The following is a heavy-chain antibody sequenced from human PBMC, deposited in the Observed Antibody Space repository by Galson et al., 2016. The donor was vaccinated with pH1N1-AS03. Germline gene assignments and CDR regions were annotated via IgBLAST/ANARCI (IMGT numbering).Heavy chain of an antibody. CDR1: GDSISNYNYY. V-gene: IGHV4-39*07. D-gene: IGHD3-9*01. J-gene: IGHJ5*02. CDR2: IYYTGST. CDR3: ARILVHLDFTGYHNRFDP. Sequence: ETLSLTCSVSGDSISNYNYYWGWIRQSPGRGLEWIGTIYYTGSTYYNPSLKSRLTMSFDTSKNQFSLELRSVTAADTAIYYCARILVHLDFTGYHNRFDPWGQGTLVTVSP.